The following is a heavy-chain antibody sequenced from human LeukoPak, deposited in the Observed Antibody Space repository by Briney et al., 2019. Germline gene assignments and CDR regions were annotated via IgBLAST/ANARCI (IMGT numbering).Heavy chain of an antibody. CDR1: GGSISSGSYY. Sequence: SQTLSLTCTVSGGSISSGSYYWSWIRQPAGKGLEWIGSIYYSGSTYYNPSLKSRVTISVDTSKNQFSLKLSSVTAADTAVYYCARPIGDYRYYFDYWGQGTLVTVSS. CDR3: ARPIGDYRYYFDY. CDR2: IYYSGST. J-gene: IGHJ4*02. D-gene: IGHD4-17*01. V-gene: IGHV4-39*01.